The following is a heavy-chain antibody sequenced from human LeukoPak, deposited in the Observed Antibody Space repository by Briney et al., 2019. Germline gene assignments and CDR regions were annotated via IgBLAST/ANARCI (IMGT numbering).Heavy chain of an antibody. V-gene: IGHV3-7*01. D-gene: IGHD5-12*01. CDR3: ARAFGYSGYGANDYFDY. Sequence: PGGSLRLSCAASGFTFSSYWMSWVRQAPGQGLEWVANIKQDGSEKYYVDSVKGRFTISRDNAKNSLYLQMNSLRAEDTAVYYCARAFGYSGYGANDYFDYWGQGTLVTVSS. J-gene: IGHJ4*02. CDR1: GFTFSSYW. CDR2: IKQDGSEK.